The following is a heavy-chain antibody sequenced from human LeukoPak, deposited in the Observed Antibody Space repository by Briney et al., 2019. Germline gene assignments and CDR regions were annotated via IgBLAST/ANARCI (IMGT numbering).Heavy chain of an antibody. J-gene: IGHJ5*02. CDR1: GYTFTSYA. D-gene: IGHD6-19*01. Sequence: ASVKVSCKASGYTFTSYAMNWVRQAPGQGLECMGWINPNSGGTNYAQKFQGRVTMTRDTSISTAYMELSRLRSDDTAVYYCARRRIAVAGTVNLYNWFDPWGQGTLVTVSS. CDR3: ARRRIAVAGTVNLYNWFDP. CDR2: INPNSGGT. V-gene: IGHV1-2*02.